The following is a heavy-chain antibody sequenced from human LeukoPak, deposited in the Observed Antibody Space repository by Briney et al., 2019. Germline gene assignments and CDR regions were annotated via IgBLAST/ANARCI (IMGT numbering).Heavy chain of an antibody. Sequence: ASVKVSCKASGYTFTGYYMHWVRQAPGQGLEWMGWISPNSGGTNYAQKFQGRVTMTRDTSISTAYMELSRLRSDDTAVYYCARGGLRLGELSSYYYGMDVWGQGTTVTVSS. V-gene: IGHV1-2*02. CDR3: ARGGLRLGELSSYYYGMDV. CDR1: GYTFTGYY. CDR2: ISPNSGGT. D-gene: IGHD3-16*02. J-gene: IGHJ6*02.